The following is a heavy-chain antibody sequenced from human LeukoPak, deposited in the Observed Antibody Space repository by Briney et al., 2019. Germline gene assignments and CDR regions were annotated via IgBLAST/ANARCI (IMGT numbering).Heavy chain of an antibody. CDR2: INHGDNNT. CDR1: GFTFRNYA. D-gene: IGHD6-19*01. V-gene: IGHV3-23*01. J-gene: IGHJ4*02. Sequence: GGSLRLSCAASGFTFRNYAMSWVRQAPGKGLEWVSHINHGDNNTFYADSVKGRFTLSRDSSKNTLYLQMNSLRAEDTAIYYCAGKAVATAGIALDNWGQGTVVTVSS. CDR3: AGKAVATAGIALDN.